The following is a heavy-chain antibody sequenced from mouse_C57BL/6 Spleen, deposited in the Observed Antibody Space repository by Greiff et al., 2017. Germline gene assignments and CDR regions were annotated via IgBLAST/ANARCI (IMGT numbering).Heavy chain of an antibody. CDR3: ARANWDHFDY. D-gene: IGHD4-1*01. CDR1: GYSFTSYY. V-gene: IGHV1-66*01. Sequence: VQLQQSGPELVKPGASVKISCKASGYSFTSYYIHWVKQRPGQGLEWIGWIYPGSGNTKYNEKFKGKATLTADTSSSTAYMQLSSLTSEDSAVYYCARANWDHFDYWGQGTTLTVSS. CDR2: IYPGSGNT. J-gene: IGHJ2*01.